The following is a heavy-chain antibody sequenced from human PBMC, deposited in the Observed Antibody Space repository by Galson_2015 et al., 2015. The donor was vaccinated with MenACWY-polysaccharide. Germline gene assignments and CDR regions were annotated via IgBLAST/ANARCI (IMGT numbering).Heavy chain of an antibody. D-gene: IGHD3-10*01. CDR2: ISGSGLNT. V-gene: IGHV3-23*01. CDR1: GFTFSSYA. CDR3: AKQIDEYYGSGKYYPPWDS. Sequence: SLRLSCAASGFTFSSYAMSWVRQAPGKGLEWVSTISGSGLNTYYADSVKGRFTMSRDNSKNTLYMQMNSLRAEDTAVYYCAKQIDEYYGSGKYYPPWDSWGQGTLGTVSS. J-gene: IGHJ1*01.